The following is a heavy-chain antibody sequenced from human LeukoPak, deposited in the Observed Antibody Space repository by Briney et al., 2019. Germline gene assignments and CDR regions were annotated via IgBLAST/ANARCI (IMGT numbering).Heavy chain of an antibody. CDR2: IIPIFGTA. D-gene: IGHD1-26*01. CDR3: ASQPGGVGAVDY. V-gene: IGHV1-69*01. Sequence: ASVKASCKASGGTFSSYAISWVRQAPGQGLEWMGGIIPIFGTANYAQKFQGRVTITADESTSTAYMELSSLRSEDTAVYYCASQPGGVGAVDYWGQGTLVTVSS. CDR1: GGTFSSYA. J-gene: IGHJ4*02.